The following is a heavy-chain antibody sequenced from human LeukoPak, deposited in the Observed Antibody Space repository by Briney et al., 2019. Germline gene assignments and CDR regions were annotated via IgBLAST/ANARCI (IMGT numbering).Heavy chain of an antibody. V-gene: IGHV3-7*01. D-gene: IGHD2-2*01. CDR2: IKQDGSEK. CDR3: EREKEGYCSRTSCYLDYYYYYMDV. Sequence: GGSLRLSCAASGFTFSTYWMSWVRQAPGKGLEWVANIKQDGSEKYYVDSVKGRFTISRDNAKNSLYLQMNSLRAEDTAVYYCEREKEGYCSRTSCYLDYYYYYMDVWGKGTTVTISS. CDR1: GFTFSTYW. J-gene: IGHJ6*03.